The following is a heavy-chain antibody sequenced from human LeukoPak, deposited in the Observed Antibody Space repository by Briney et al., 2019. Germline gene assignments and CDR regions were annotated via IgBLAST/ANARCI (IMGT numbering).Heavy chain of an antibody. CDR1: GFTFSDYY. CDR3: ARIHDYGENDAFDI. CDR2: ISSSGSTI. D-gene: IGHD4-17*01. Sequence: PGGSLRLFCAASGFTFSDYYMSWIRQAPGKGLEWVSYISSSGSTIYYADSVKGRFTISRDNAKNSLYLQMNSLRAEDTAVYYCARIHDYGENDAFDIWGQGTMVTVSS. J-gene: IGHJ3*02. V-gene: IGHV3-11*01.